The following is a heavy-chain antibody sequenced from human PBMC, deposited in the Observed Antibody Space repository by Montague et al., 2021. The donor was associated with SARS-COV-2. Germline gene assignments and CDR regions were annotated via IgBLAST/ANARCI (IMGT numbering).Heavy chain of an antibody. D-gene: IGHD1-26*01. J-gene: IGHJ4*02. CDR2: ISYDGSNK. Sequence: SLRLSCAASGFTFSSYAMHWVRQAPGKGLEWVAVISYDGSNKYYADSVKGRFIISRDNSKNTLYLQMNSLRAEDTAVYYCARPYSGSYSSYFDYWGQGTLVTVSS. CDR3: ARPYSGSYSSYFDY. V-gene: IGHV3-30-3*01. CDR1: GFTFSSYA.